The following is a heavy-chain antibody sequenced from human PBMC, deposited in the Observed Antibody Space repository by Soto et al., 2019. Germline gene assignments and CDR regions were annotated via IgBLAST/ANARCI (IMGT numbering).Heavy chain of an antibody. CDR1: GGSISSGDYY. D-gene: IGHD2-2*01. CDR3: AREGVVVPAAISY. J-gene: IGHJ4*02. V-gene: IGHV4-30-4*01. Sequence: ASETLSLTCTVSGGSISSGDYYWSWIRQPPGKGLEWIGYIYYSGSTYYNPSLKSRVTISVDTSKNQFSLKLSSVTAADTAVYYCAREGVVVPAAISYWGQGTLVTVSS. CDR2: IYYSGST.